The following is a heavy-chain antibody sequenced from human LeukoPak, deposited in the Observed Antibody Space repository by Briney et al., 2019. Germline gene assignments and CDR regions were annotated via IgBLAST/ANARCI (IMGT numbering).Heavy chain of an antibody. Sequence: ASVKVSCKASGYTFTGYYMHWVRQAPGQGLERMGRINPNSGGTNYAQKFQGRVTMTRDTSISTAYMELSRLRSDDTAVYYCARDYYDSSGYYYARGDYWGQGTLVTASS. CDR2: INPNSGGT. J-gene: IGHJ4*02. CDR3: ARDYYDSSGYYYARGDY. V-gene: IGHV1-2*06. D-gene: IGHD3-22*01. CDR1: GYTFTGYY.